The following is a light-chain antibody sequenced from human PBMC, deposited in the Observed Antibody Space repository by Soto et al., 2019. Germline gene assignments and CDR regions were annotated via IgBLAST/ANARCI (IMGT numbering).Light chain of an antibody. CDR1: SSDVGSYNL. CDR3: CSYAGPAGV. J-gene: IGLJ2*01. Sequence: QSVLTQPASVSGSPGQSITISCTGTSSDVGSYNLVSWYQQQPGKAPKLMIYEGSKRPSGVSNRFSGSKSGNTASLTISGLQAEDEADYYCCSYAGPAGVCGGGTKVTVL. CDR2: EGS. V-gene: IGLV2-23*01.